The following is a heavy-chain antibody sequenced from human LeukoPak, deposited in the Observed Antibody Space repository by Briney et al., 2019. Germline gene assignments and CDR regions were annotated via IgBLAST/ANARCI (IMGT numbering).Heavy chain of an antibody. Sequence: GGSLRLSCAAPGFTVSSNYMSWVRQAPGKGLEWVSVIYSGGSTYYADSVKGRFTISRDNSKNTLYLQMNSLRAEDTAVYYCARERHDYGDYGAYYFDYWGQGTLVTVSS. CDR2: IYSGGST. J-gene: IGHJ4*02. CDR3: ARERHDYGDYGAYYFDY. D-gene: IGHD4-17*01. CDR1: GFTVSSNY. V-gene: IGHV3-66*01.